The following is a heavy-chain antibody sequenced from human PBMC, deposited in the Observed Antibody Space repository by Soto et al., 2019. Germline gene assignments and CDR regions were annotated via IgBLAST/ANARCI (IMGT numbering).Heavy chain of an antibody. D-gene: IGHD6-19*01. J-gene: IGHJ4*02. V-gene: IGHV1-3*05. CDR2: INAGNGNT. CDR1: GYTFTGYA. Sequence: QVQLVQSGAEEKKPGASVKVSCKASGYTFTGYAMHWVRQAPGQRLEWMGWINAGNGNTKYPQKFQGTVTITRDTAASAAYMELSSLRSEDTAVYYCARAVAVPADFDYWAQGTLVTVSS. CDR3: ARAVAVPADFDY.